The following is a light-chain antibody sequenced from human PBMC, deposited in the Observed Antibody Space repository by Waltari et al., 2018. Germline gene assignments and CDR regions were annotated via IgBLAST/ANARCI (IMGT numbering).Light chain of an antibody. V-gene: IGLV4-60*03. CDR2: LERRGNY. CDR1: SGHRTYI. J-gene: IGLJ3*02. Sequence: QPVLTQSSSASASLGSWVNLTCTLSSGHRTYIVAWHQQQPGKAPRFLMKLERRGNYSRGGGVPDRFSGSSSGTDRYLTISDLQSEDEADYYCETWDTHTRVFGGGTKLTVL. CDR3: ETWDTHTRV.